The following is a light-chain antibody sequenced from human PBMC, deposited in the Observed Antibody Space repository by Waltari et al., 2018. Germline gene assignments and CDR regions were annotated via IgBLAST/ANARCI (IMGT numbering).Light chain of an antibody. Sequence: EIVLTQSPATLSLSPGGRATLSCRASQTVRTYLAWYQQKPGQAPRLLIFDASSRATGIPAKFRGSGSGTDFTLTVSNLEPEDCAIYYCQQRSNGPYTFGQGTRVEIK. J-gene: IGKJ2*01. CDR3: QQRSNGPYT. CDR1: QTVRTY. V-gene: IGKV3-11*01. CDR2: DAS.